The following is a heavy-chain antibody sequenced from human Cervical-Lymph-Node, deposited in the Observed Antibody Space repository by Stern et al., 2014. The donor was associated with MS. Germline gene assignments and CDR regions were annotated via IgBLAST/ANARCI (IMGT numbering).Heavy chain of an antibody. J-gene: IGHJ4*02. V-gene: IGHV3-33*01. CDR1: GFTFSRYG. CDR3: AREGEVVGATFLDY. CDR2: IWYDGSDK. Sequence: VQLVQSGGGVVQPGRSLRLSCAASGFTFSRYGMHWVRQAPGKGLEWVAVIWYDGSDKDHVDSVRGRFTISRDNSKNTLWLQMNSLRAEDTAVYYCAREGEVVGATFLDYWGQGTLVTVSS. D-gene: IGHD3-22*01.